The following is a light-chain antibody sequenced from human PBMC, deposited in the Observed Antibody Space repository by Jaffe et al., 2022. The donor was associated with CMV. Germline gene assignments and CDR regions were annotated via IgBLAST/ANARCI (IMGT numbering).Light chain of an antibody. CDR2: DVS. V-gene: IGKV3-11*01. J-gene: IGKJ4*01. CDR3: QQRSRWPPT. CDR1: QSVNIH. Sequence: ETVLTQSPATLSLSPGERATLSCRASQSVNIHLAWYQQKTGRAPRLLIYDVSNRADGIPPRFSGSGSGTDFTLTISSLEPEDFAVYYCQQRSRWPPTFGGGTKVENK.